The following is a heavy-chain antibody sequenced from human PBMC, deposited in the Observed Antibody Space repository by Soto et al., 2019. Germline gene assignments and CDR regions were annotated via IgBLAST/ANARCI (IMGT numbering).Heavy chain of an antibody. D-gene: IGHD6-19*01. Sequence: PGGSLRLSCAASGFTFSSYGMHWVRQAPGKGLEWVAVISYDGSNKYYADSVKGRFTISRDNSKNTLYLQMNSLRAEDTAVYYCAKDRTAVAEFVMDYWGQGTLVTVSS. J-gene: IGHJ4*02. CDR2: ISYDGSNK. CDR1: GFTFSSYG. V-gene: IGHV3-30*18. CDR3: AKDRTAVAEFVMDY.